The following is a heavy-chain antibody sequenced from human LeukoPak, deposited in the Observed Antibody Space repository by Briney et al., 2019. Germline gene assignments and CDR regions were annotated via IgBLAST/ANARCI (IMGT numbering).Heavy chain of an antibody. CDR2: ISVINNGNT. V-gene: IGHV1-18*01. CDR3: SREFPFCGADCFSGVFDI. J-gene: IGHJ3*02. D-gene: IGHD2-21*02. Sequence: EASVKVSCKASGYTFSSYGINWVRQAPGLGLEWMGWISVINNGNTRYAQNFQGRLTMTTDTSTATAYMELRSLRSDDTAVYYCSREFPFCGADCFSGVFDIWGQGTMVTVS. CDR1: GYTFSSYG.